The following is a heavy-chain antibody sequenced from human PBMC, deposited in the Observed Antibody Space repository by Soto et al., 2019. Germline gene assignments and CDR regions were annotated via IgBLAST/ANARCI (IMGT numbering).Heavy chain of an antibody. CDR2: IDPSDSYT. CDR1: GYSFTSYW. Sequence: GESLKISCKGSGYSFTSYWISWVRQMPGKGLEWMGRIDPSDSYTNYSPSFQGHVTISADKSISTAYLQWSSLKASDTAMYYCARHYQIVGATDAFDIWGQGTMVTVSS. CDR3: ARHYQIVGATDAFDI. D-gene: IGHD1-26*01. V-gene: IGHV5-10-1*01. J-gene: IGHJ3*02.